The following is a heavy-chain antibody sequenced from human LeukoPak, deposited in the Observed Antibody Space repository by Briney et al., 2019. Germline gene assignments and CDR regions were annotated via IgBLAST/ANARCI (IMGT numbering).Heavy chain of an antibody. CDR1: GFTFSSYS. V-gene: IGHV3-21*04. D-gene: IGHD1-26*01. CDR2: ISSSSYI. CDR3: AKDKGWGYSSYDYYGMDV. J-gene: IGHJ6*02. Sequence: GGSLRLSCAASGFTFSSYSMNWVRQAPGKGLEWVSSISSSSYIYYADSVKGRFTISRDNAKNSLYVQMNSLRAEDAAVYYCAKDKGWGYSSYDYYGMDVWGQGTTVTVSS.